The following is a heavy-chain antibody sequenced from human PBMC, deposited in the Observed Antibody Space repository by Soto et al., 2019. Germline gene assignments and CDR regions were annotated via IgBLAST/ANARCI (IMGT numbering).Heavy chain of an antibody. CDR3: ARDPRYCSGDRCYNWFDP. D-gene: IGHD2-15*01. CDR1: GYTFTNYR. CDR2: INPDNGNT. Sequence: GASVKVSCKASGYTFTNYRINWVRQAPGQGLEWMGWINPDNGNTKFAQKVQGRVTMTTDASTSTAYMEVRSLRSDDTAVYYCARDPRYCSGDRCYNWFDPWGQGTLVTVSS. J-gene: IGHJ5*02. V-gene: IGHV1-18*01.